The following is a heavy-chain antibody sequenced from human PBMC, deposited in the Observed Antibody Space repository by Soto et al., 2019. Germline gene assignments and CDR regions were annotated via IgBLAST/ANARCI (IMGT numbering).Heavy chain of an antibody. Sequence: SETLSLTCTVSGGSISSYYWSWIRQPPGKGLEWIGYIYYSGSTNYNPSIKSRVTISVDTSKNQFSLKLSSVTAADTAVYYCARAGYSSGWQNYYYYYMDVWGKGTTVTVSS. J-gene: IGHJ6*03. CDR2: IYYSGST. CDR1: GGSISSYY. CDR3: ARAGYSSGWQNYYYYYMDV. V-gene: IGHV4-59*08. D-gene: IGHD6-19*01.